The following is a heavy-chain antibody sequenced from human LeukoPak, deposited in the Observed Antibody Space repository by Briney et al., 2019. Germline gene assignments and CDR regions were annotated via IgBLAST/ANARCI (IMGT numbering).Heavy chain of an antibody. CDR3: ARVGYYYDSSGYYVDSYYYYYYMDV. J-gene: IGHJ6*03. V-gene: IGHV3-11*01. Sequence: PGGSLRLSCAASGFTFSDYYMSWIRQAPGKGLEWVSYISSSGSTIYYADSVKGRFTISRDNAKNSLYLQMNSLRAEDTAVYYCARVGYYYDSSGYYVDSYYYYYYMDVWGKGTTVTVSS. D-gene: IGHD3-22*01. CDR2: ISSSGSTI. CDR1: GFTFSDYY.